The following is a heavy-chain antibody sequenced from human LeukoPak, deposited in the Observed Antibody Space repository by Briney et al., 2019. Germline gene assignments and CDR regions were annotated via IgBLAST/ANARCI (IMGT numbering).Heavy chain of an antibody. CDR2: IKSDGSST. CDR3: SRDSLSSCGGDCYSGLDV. D-gene: IGHD2-21*02. CDR1: GFTFSNYW. V-gene: IGHV3-74*01. J-gene: IGHJ6*02. Sequence: GGSLRLSCAASGFTFSNYWMHWVRHAPGEALMWVSRIKSDGSSTTYADSVKGRFTISRDNAKNTLYLQMNSLRAEDTAVYYCSRDSLSSCGGDCYSGLDVWGQGTTVTVSS.